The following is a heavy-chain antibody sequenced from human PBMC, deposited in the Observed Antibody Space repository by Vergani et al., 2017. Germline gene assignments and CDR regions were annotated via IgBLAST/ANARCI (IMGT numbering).Heavy chain of an antibody. D-gene: IGHD2-8*01. CDR3: ARDCTNGGSRDMYV. CDR2: IKQDESEK. Sequence: EAQLVESGGDLVQPGGSLRLSCVGSGFSFSSYWVSWVRQAPGKGLEWVANIKQDESEKYYGDSVKGRFTISRDNAKNSVFLQMSSLRVEDTAVYYCARDCTNGGSRDMYVWGKGTTVIVSS. J-gene: IGHJ6*03. V-gene: IGHV3-7*01. CDR1: GFSFSSYW.